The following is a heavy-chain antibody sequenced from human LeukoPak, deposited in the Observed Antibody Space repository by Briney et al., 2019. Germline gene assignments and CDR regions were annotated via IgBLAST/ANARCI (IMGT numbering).Heavy chain of an antibody. CDR1: GFTFSDYY. Sequence: GGSLRLSCAASGFTFSDYYMSWIRQAPGKGLEWVSYISSSGSTIYYADSVKGRFTISRDNAKNSLYLQMNSLRAEDTAVYYCARPRRRFYYYYGMDVWGQGTTVTVSS. CDR2: ISSSGSTI. CDR3: ARPRRRFYYYYGMDV. V-gene: IGHV3-11*01. J-gene: IGHJ6*02.